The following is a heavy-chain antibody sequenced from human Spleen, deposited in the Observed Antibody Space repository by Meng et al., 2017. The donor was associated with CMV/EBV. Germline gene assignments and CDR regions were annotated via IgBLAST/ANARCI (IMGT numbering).Heavy chain of an antibody. Sequence: SISSGYYYWSCIRQHPGKGLEWIGYIYYSGSTYYNPSLKSRVTISVDTSKNQFSLKLSSVTAADTAVYYCARVRVVVTPRTAYYFDYWGQGTLVTVSS. V-gene: IGHV4-31*02. CDR1: SISSGYYY. CDR3: ARVRVVVTPRTAYYFDY. J-gene: IGHJ4*02. D-gene: IGHD4-23*01. CDR2: IYYSGST.